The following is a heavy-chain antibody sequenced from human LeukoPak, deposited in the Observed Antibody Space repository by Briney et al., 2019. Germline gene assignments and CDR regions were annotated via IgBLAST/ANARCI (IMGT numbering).Heavy chain of an antibody. CDR3: ARGRRIEAVAGTVVDYYFDC. D-gene: IGHD6-19*01. V-gene: IGHV3-30-3*01. Sequence: GGSLRLSCAASGFTFSSYAMHWVRQAPGKGLEWVAVISYDGSNKYYADSVKGRFTISRDNSKNTLYLQMNSLRAGDTAVYYCARGRRIEAVAGTVVDYYFDCWGQGTLVTVSS. CDR2: ISYDGSNK. J-gene: IGHJ4*02. CDR1: GFTFSSYA.